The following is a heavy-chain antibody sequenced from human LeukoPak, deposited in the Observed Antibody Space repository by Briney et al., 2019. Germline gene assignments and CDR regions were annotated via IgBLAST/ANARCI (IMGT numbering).Heavy chain of an antibody. D-gene: IGHD3-9*01. CDR3: TRVGHIDEGIDY. J-gene: IGHJ4*02. CDR2: IKQDGSKK. V-gene: IGHV3-7*04. CDR1: GFPFSSYW. Sequence: GGSLRLSCVASGFPFSSYWMTWVRQAPGKGLEWVANIKQDGSKKSYVDSVKGRFTVSRDNAKNSLYLQMNSLRAEDTAIYYCTRVGHIDEGIDYWGQGTLVTVSS.